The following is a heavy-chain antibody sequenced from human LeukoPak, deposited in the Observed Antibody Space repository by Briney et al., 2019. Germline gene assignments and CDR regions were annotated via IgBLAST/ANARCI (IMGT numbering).Heavy chain of an antibody. CDR1: GFTFSSYG. CDR2: ILSDGSKE. D-gene: IGHD2-2*01. CDR3: AKSGPYCSSTSCNYFDC. J-gene: IGHJ4*02. Sequence: GGSLRLSCAASGFTFSSYGMHWVRQAPGKGLEWVAVILSDGSKEFYTGSVKGRFTISRDNSKNALFLQMNSLRAEDTAVYYCAKSGPYCSSTSCNYFDCWGQGTLVTVSS. V-gene: IGHV3-33*06.